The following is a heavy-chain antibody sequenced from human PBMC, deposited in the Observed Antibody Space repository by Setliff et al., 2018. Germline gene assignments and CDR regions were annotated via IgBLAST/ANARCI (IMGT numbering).Heavy chain of an antibody. V-gene: IGHV3-33*01. CDR3: VRDPPNSGWAFDC. CDR2: IWFDGSNT. Sequence: GGSLRLSCGASGFTFSTHAMHWVRQAPGKGLEWVAMIWFDGSNTHYPGSVKGRFTVSRDNSKNMVYLQMNSLRVDDTAVYYCVRDPPNSGWAFDCWGQGTQVTVSS. D-gene: IGHD6-19*01. CDR1: GFTFSTHA. J-gene: IGHJ4*02.